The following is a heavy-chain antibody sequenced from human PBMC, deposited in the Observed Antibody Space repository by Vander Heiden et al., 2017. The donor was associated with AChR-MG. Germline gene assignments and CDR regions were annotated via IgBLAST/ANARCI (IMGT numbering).Heavy chain of an antibody. J-gene: IGHJ4*02. CDR3: ARWSPIHETSYSFWSGYHNL. CDR2: CSYRGST. V-gene: IGHV4-59*01. D-gene: IGHD3-3*01. CDR1: GGSISNYY. Sequence: QVQLQESGPGLVKPSETLSLTCTVSGGSISNYYCSWVRHPPGTGLEWLWYCSYRGSTHYNPSLKSRVTISVDTSKNQFSLKVSSVTAADTAVYYCARWSPIHETSYSFWSGYHNLWGQGTLVTVSS.